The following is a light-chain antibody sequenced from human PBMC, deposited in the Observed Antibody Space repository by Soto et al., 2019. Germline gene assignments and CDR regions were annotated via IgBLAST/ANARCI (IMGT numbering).Light chain of an antibody. CDR1: SSDVGGYNY. J-gene: IGLJ1*01. V-gene: IGLV2-14*01. Sequence: QSVLTQPASVSVSPGQSITISCTGTSSDVGGYNYVSWYQQLPGKAPKLMIYDVSDRPSGVSNRFSGSKSGNTASLTISGLQAEDEADYYCSSYTSSSIYVFGTGTKVTVL. CDR2: DVS. CDR3: SSYTSSSIYV.